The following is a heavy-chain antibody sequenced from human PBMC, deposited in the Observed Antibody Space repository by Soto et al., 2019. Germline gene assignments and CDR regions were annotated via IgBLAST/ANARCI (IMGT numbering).Heavy chain of an antibody. J-gene: IGHJ4*02. V-gene: IGHV3-30-3*01. CDR1: GFTFSSYA. CDR3: ARGFAGSSSWHY. Sequence: GSLRLSCAASGFTFSSYAMHWVRQAPGKGLEWVAVISYDGSNKYYADSVKGRFTISRDNSKNTLYLQMNSLRAEDTAVYYCARGFAGSSSWHYWGQGTLVTVSS. D-gene: IGHD6-13*01. CDR2: ISYDGSNK.